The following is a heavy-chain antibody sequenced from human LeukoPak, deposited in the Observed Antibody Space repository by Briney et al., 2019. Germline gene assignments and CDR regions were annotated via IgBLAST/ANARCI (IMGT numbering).Heavy chain of an antibody. J-gene: IGHJ6*03. CDR1: GFTFSSYA. CDR2: ISYDGSNK. V-gene: IGHV3-30*04. Sequence: GGSLRLSCAASGFTFSSYAMHWVRQAPGKGLEWVAVISYDGSNKYYADSVKGRFTISRDNAKNTLYLQMNSLRAEDTAVYYCARGPRDCSGGSCYSDYYYYMDVWGKGTTVTVSS. D-gene: IGHD2-15*01. CDR3: ARGPRDCSGGSCYSDYYYYMDV.